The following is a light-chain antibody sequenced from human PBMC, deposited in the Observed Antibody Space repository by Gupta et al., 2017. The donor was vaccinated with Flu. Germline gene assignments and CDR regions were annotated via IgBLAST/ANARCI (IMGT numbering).Light chain of an antibody. CDR2: YAS. Sequence: EVVLTQSPNFQSVIPQGKVTPACGASQNIGTSLHWYQQKPGQPPKLLIKYASQSVSGVPSRFSGSGSGTEFTLTINGLEVEDTATYFCHQSSGFPCTFGPGTKLEI. J-gene: IGKJ2*02. V-gene: IGKV6-21*01. CDR1: QNIGTS. CDR3: HQSSGFPCT.